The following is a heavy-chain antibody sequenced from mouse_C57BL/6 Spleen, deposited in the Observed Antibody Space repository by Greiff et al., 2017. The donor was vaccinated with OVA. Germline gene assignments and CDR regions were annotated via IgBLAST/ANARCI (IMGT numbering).Heavy chain of an antibody. CDR1: GYTFTSYW. Sequence: QVQLQQPGAELVKPGASVKLSCKASGYTFTSYWMQWVKQRPGQGLEWIGEIDPSDSYTNYNQKFKGKATLTVDTSSSTAYMQLSSLTSEDSAVYYCARKAFEYGSSYGYFDVWGTGTTVTVSS. J-gene: IGHJ1*03. V-gene: IGHV1-50*01. CDR3: ARKAFEYGSSYGYFDV. D-gene: IGHD1-1*01. CDR2: IDPSDSYT.